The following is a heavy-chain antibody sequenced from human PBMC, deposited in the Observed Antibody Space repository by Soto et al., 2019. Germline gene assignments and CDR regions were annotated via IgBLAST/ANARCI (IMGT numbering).Heavy chain of an antibody. CDR1: GYTFTSYA. CDR2: INAGNGNT. CDR3: ARDYYYGSGRFNFFDP. J-gene: IGHJ5*02. Sequence: ASVKVSCKASGYTFTSYAMHWVRQAPGQRLEWMGWINAGNGNTKYSQKFQGRVTITRDTSASTAYMELSSLRSEDTAVYYCARDYYYGSGRFNFFDPWGQGTLVTVSS. D-gene: IGHD3-10*01. V-gene: IGHV1-3*01.